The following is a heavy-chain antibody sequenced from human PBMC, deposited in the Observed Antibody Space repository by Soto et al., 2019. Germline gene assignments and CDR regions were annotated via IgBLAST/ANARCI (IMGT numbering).Heavy chain of an antibody. CDR3: AKNNMVYYLDY. CDR2: ISGSGGTT. V-gene: IGHV3-23*01. J-gene: IGHJ4*02. D-gene: IGHD3-10*01. Sequence: EVQVLESGGALVQPGGSLRLSCAASGFTFSNYAMSWVRQAPGKGLEWVSSISGSGGTTYYADSVKGRLTLSRDNSKNTLYLQMNSLRVEDTAVYYCAKNNMVYYLDYWGQGTLVTVSS. CDR1: GFTFSNYA.